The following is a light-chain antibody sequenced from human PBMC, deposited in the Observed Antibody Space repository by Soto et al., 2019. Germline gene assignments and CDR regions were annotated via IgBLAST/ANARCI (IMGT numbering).Light chain of an antibody. V-gene: IGKV1-39*01. CDR1: QGISNY. CDR3: QQSYSPLLT. J-gene: IGKJ4*01. CDR2: AAS. Sequence: DIQMTQSPSSLSASAGDRVIITCRASQGISNYLNWYQQKPGKAPKLLIYAASNLQSGVPPRFSGSGSGTDFTLTISSLQPEDFASYYCQQSYSPLLTFGGGTEVEIK.